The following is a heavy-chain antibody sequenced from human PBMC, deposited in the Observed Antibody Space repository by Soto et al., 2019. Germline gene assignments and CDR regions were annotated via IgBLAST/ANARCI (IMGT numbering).Heavy chain of an antibody. J-gene: IGHJ5*02. V-gene: IGHV4-61*01. D-gene: IGHD3-22*01. CDR2: LSYSAST. CDR3: ARGNMIVVARSPWFDP. Sequence: SETLSLTCTVSGGSVSGGSYYWSWIRQPPGNGLQWIGYLSYSASTDYTRPLKSRVTISVDPSKNQFSLKLSYVTAEDTAVYYCARGNMIVVARSPWFDPWGKGHLVTVSS. CDR1: GGSVSGGSYY.